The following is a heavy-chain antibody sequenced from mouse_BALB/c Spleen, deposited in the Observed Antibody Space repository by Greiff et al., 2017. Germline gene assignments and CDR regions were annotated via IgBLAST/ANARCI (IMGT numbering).Heavy chain of an antibody. CDR2: IWGGGST. V-gene: IGHV2-6-4*01. Sequence: VKVEESGPGLVAPSQSLSITCTVSGFSLSRYSVHWVRQPPGKGLEWLGMIWGGGSTDYNSALKSRLSISKDNSKSQVFLKMNSLQTDDTAMYYCARNDGNYPYYAMDYWGQGTSVTVSS. D-gene: IGHD2-1*01. J-gene: IGHJ4*01. CDR3: ARNDGNYPYYAMDY. CDR1: GFSLSRYS.